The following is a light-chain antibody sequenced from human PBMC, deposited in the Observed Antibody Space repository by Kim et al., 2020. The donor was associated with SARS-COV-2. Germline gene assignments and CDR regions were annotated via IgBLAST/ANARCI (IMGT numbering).Light chain of an antibody. J-gene: IGLJ2*01. CDR3: QAWDSSIVV. CDR1: KLGDKY. CDR2: QDS. Sequence: SYELTEPPSVSVSPGQTASITCSGDKLGDKYACWYQQKPGQSPVLVIYQDSKRPSGIPERSSVSNSGNTATLTISGTQAMDEADYYCQAWDSSIVVFGGG. V-gene: IGLV3-1*01.